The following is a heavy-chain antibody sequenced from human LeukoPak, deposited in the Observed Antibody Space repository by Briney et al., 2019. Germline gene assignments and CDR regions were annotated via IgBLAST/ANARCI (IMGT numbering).Heavy chain of an antibody. CDR3: ARGPNYGSRSDYFDY. Sequence: GGSLRLSCAASGFPFSDYWMNWVRQAPGKGLEWVANMKEDGSEKYCVDCVKGRFTISRDNAKNSLYLQMNSLRVEDTAVYYCARGPNYGSRSDYFDYWGQGTLVTVSS. CDR2: MKEDGSEK. J-gene: IGHJ4*02. D-gene: IGHD3-10*01. CDR1: GFPFSDYW. V-gene: IGHV3-7*03.